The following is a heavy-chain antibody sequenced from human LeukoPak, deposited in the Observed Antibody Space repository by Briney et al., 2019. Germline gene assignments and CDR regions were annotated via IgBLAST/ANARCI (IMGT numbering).Heavy chain of an antibody. CDR3: ARDKGFMVRGVIITNYYYYGMDV. V-gene: IGHV4-59*01. J-gene: IGHJ6*02. Sequence: PSETLSLTCTVSGGSISSYYWSWIRQPPGKGLEWIGYIYYSGSTNYNPSLKSRVTISVDTSKNQFSLKLSSVTAADTAVYYCARDKGFMVRGVIITNYYYYGMDVWGQGTTVTVSS. CDR1: GGSISSYY. CDR2: IYYSGST. D-gene: IGHD3-10*01.